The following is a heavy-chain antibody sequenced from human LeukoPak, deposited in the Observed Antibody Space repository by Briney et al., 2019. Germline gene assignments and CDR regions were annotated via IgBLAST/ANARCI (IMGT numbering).Heavy chain of an antibody. CDR3: ARVRPGIAATGTWAAPV. CDR2: FHHSGST. Sequence: SETLSLTCTVSGYSISSGYSWGWIRQSPGMGLEWIGSFHHSGSTYYNPSFKSRVTISVDTSKNQFSLKLSSVTAADTAVYYCARVRPGIAATGTWAAPVWGQGTLVTVSS. J-gene: IGHJ4*02. V-gene: IGHV4-38-2*02. D-gene: IGHD6-13*01. CDR1: GYSISSGYS.